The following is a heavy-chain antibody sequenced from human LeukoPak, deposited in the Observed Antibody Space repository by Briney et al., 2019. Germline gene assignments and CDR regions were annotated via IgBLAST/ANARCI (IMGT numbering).Heavy chain of an antibody. CDR1: GFTFDDYA. V-gene: IGHV3-9*01. D-gene: IGHD3-10*01. CDR2: ISWNSGSI. J-gene: IGHJ4*02. Sequence: GGSLRLSCAASGFTFDDYAMHWVRQAPGKGLEWVSGISWNSGSIGYADSVKGRFTISRDNAKNSLYLQMNSLRAEDTALYYCAKDIDRNYYGSGSYADYWGQGTLVTVSS. CDR3: AKDIDRNYYGSGSYADY.